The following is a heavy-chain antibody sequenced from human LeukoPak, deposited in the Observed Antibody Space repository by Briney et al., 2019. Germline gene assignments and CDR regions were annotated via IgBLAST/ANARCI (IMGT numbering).Heavy chain of an antibody. Sequence: PLRSLRLSCAASGFTFSSYSMLSVRQAPVKELDPVAVISYDGSNKYYADSVKGRFTISRDNSKNTLYLQMNSLRAEDTAVYYCARGGGPPLGYYGMDVWGQGTTVTVSS. CDR1: GFTFSSYS. J-gene: IGHJ6*02. CDR3: ARGGGPPLGYYGMDV. CDR2: ISYDGSNK. D-gene: IGHD3-16*01. V-gene: IGHV3-30-3*01.